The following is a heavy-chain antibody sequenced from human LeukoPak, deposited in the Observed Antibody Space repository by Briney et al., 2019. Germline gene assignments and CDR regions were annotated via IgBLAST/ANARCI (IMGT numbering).Heavy chain of an antibody. Sequence: PSETLSLTCTVSGGSISSSTYYWGWIRQPPGKGLEWIGSMDYSGSTYYNPSLRSRVTISVDTSKNQFSLKLSSVTAADTAVYYCARHYFKPFSGSSTSQAFPFDPWGQGTLVTVSS. CDR2: MDYSGST. J-gene: IGHJ5*02. CDR1: GGSISSSTYY. D-gene: IGHD3-10*01. CDR3: ARHYFKPFSGSSTSQAFPFDP. V-gene: IGHV4-39*01.